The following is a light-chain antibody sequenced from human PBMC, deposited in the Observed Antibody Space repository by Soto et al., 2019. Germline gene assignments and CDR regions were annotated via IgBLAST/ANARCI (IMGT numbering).Light chain of an antibody. CDR3: QQYNTYPWT. V-gene: IGKV1-5*03. CDR2: KAS. CDR1: QSISYW. J-gene: IGKJ1*01. Sequence: DIQMTQSPSTLSASVGDRVTITCRASQSISYWLAWYQQKPGKAPNLLIYKASSLEGGVPSRFTGSGSGTEFTLAISSLQPDDFATYYCQQYNTYPWTFGQGTKVEIK.